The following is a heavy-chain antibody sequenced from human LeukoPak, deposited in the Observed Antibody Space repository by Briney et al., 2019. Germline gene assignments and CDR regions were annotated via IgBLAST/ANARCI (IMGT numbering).Heavy chain of an antibody. CDR2: ISASGGST. Sequence: GGSLRLSCAASGFTFSSNVMTWARQAPGKGLEWVSGISASGGSTYYADSVKGRFTISRDNSKNTVYLQMNTLRADDTAVYYCAKGREHLWFPDYWGQGTLVTVSS. V-gene: IGHV3-23*01. CDR3: AKGREHLWFPDY. CDR1: GFTFSSNV. J-gene: IGHJ4*02. D-gene: IGHD5-18*01.